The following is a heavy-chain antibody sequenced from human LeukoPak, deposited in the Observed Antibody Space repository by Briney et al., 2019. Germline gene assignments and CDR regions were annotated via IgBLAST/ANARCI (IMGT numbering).Heavy chain of an antibody. CDR2: INPSGST. CDR3: ARGHRLRCVDWPLGAWFDP. D-gene: IGHD3-9*01. Sequence: SETLSLTCAVYGGSFSGYYWSWIRQPPGKGLEWIGEINPSGSTNYNPSLTSRVTTSVEKSKKQISLHMSSVTAPAHAGSCCARGHRLRCVDWPLGAWFDPWGQGAQVTVSS. CDR1: GGSFSGYY. J-gene: IGHJ5*02. V-gene: IGHV4-34*01.